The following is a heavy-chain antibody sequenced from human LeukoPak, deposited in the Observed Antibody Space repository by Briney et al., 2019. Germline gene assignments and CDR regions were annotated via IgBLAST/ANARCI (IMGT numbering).Heavy chain of an antibody. J-gene: IGHJ5*02. D-gene: IGHD1-14*01. CDR3: ALPRGRTNWFDP. CDR2: IIPIFGTA. V-gene: IGHV1-69*05. CDR1: GGTFSRYA. Sequence: SVKVSCKASGGTFSRYAISWVRQAPGQGLEWMGRIIPIFGTANYAQKFQGRVTITTDESTSTAYMELSSLRSEDTAVYYCALPRGRTNWFDPWGQGTLVTVSS.